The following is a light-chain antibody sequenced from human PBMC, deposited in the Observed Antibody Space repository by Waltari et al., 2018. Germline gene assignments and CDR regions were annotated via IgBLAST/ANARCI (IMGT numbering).Light chain of an antibody. CDR3: HQYGSPPGT. Sequence: EIVLTQSPGTLSLSPGERATLSCRASQTISSTHLAWYQPRPGQAPRPLMYAASTRATGIPDRFSGSGSGTDFTLTISRLEPEDSAVFYCHQYGSPPGTFGQGTKVEIK. V-gene: IGKV3-20*01. J-gene: IGKJ1*01. CDR2: AAS. CDR1: QTISSTH.